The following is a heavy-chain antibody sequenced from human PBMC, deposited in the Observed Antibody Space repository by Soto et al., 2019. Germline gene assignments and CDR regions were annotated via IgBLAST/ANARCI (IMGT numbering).Heavy chain of an antibody. CDR2: INHSGST. V-gene: IGHV4-34*01. D-gene: IGHD2-2*01. J-gene: IGHJ6*02. CDR3: ARAHQMQNPWYYYYGMDV. CDR1: GGSFSCYY. Sequence: SETLSLTCAVYGGSFSCYYWSWIRQPPGKGLEWIVEINHSGSTNYNPSLKSRVTISVDTYKNQFSLKLSSVTAADTAVYYCARAHQMQNPWYYYYGMDVGGQGTTVTVSS.